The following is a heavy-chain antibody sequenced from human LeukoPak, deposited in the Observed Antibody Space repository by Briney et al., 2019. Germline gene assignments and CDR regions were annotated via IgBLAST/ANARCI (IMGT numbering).Heavy chain of an antibody. CDR3: VRRGTGWNYFDY. V-gene: IGHV4-59*08. D-gene: IGHD2-8*02. CDR2: NNYTGRN. CDR1: GGSINSHY. Sequence: SETLSLTCAVSGGSINSHYWGWIRQPPGKGLEGIGDNNYTGRNDYNPCLKSRVTISVDTSKNLLSLTLTSVPAADTAIYYCVRRGTGWNYFDYWGQGVLLTVSS. J-gene: IGHJ4*02.